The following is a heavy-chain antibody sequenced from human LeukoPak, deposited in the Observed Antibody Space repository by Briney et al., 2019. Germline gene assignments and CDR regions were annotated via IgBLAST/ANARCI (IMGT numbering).Heavy chain of an antibody. CDR1: GYTFTNNG. CDR2: INPDNQNT. J-gene: IGHJ6*03. Sequence: ASVEVSCKASGYTFTNNGIIWVRQAPGQGLEWMGWINPDNQNTNYAQSFQGRLALTTDTSTSTIYMELGSLTSDDTAVYYYARVYGYYYYYMDVWGKGTTVTVSS. V-gene: IGHV1-18*04. D-gene: IGHD4-17*01. CDR3: ARVYGYYYYYMDV.